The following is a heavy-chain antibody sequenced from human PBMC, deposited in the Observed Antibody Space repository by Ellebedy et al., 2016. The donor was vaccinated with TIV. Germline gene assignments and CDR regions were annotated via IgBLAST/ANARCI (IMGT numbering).Heavy chain of an antibody. CDR1: GGSISSSSYY. CDR2: ISYSGST. CDR3: ARHEYSGYEYFNDY. Sequence: SETLSLXCTVSGGSISSSSYYWVWIRQPPGTRLEWIASISYSGSTYYNPSLKSRVTVSVDTSKNQFSLKLSSVTAADTAVYYCARHEYSGYEYFNDYWGQGTLVTVSS. D-gene: IGHD5-12*01. J-gene: IGHJ4*02. V-gene: IGHV4-39*01.